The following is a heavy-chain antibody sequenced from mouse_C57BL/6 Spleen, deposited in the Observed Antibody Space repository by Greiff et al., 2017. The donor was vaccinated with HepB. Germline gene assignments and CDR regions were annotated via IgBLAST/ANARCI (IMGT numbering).Heavy chain of an antibody. CDR1: GYAFSSSW. D-gene: IGHD2-3*01. Sequence: VKLMESGPELVKPGASVKISCKASGYAFSSSWMNWVKQRPGKGLEWIGRIYPGDGDTNYNGKFKGKATLTADKSSSTAYMQLSSLTSEDSAVYFCARGDDGYSYYYAMDYWGQGTSVTVSS. CDR2: IYPGDGDT. J-gene: IGHJ4*01. CDR3: ARGDDGYSYYYAMDY. V-gene: IGHV1-82*01.